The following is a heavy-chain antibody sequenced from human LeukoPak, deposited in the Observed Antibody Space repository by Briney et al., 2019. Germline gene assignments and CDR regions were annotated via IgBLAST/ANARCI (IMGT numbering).Heavy chain of an antibody. V-gene: IGHV4-61*02. CDR2: IYTSGST. J-gene: IGHJ4*02. Sequence: SETLSLTCTVSGGSISSGSYYWSWIRQPAGKGLEWIGRIYTSGSTNYNPSLKSRVTISVDTSKDQFSLKLSSVTAADTAVYYCARRTVYTTVYDYWGQGTLVTVSS. CDR3: ARRTVYTTVYDY. D-gene: IGHD4-17*01. CDR1: GGSISSGSYY.